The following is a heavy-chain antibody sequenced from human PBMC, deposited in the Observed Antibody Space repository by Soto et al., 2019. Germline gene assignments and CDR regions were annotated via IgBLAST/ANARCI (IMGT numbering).Heavy chain of an antibody. J-gene: IGHJ4*02. CDR1: GGCISSYY. CDR3: ARETSYDFWSGYYEGRDYYFDY. V-gene: IGHV4-59*01. Sequence: SETVSLTCTVSGGCISSYYWSWIRQPPGKGLEWIGYIYYSGSTNYNPSLKSRVTISVDTSKNQFSLKLSSVTAADTAVYYCARETSYDFWSGYYEGRDYYFDYWGQGTLVTVSS. CDR2: IYYSGST. D-gene: IGHD3-3*01.